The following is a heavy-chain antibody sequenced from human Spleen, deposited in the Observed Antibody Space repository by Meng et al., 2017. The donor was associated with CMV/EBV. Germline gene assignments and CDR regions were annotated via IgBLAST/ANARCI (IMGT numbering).Heavy chain of an antibody. D-gene: IGHD6-13*01. CDR2: IYYSGST. CDR3: ARAAIADTFDY. V-gene: IGHV4-30-4*08. J-gene: IGHJ4*02. Sequence: QVQMQGSGPGLVKPSQPLSLTCTVSGGSISSGDYYWSWIRQPPGKGLEWIGYIYYSGSTYYNPSLKSRVTISVDTSKNQFSLKLSSVTAADTAVYYCARAAIADTFDYWGQGTLVTVSS. CDR1: GGSISSGDYY.